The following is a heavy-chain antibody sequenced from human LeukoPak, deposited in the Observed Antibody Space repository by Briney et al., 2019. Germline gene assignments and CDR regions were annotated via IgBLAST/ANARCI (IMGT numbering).Heavy chain of an antibody. D-gene: IGHD6-19*01. CDR2: IIPIFGTA. CDR3: ARVGGYSSGWLDY. V-gene: IGHV1-69*13. J-gene: IGHJ4*02. CDR1: GGTFSSYA. Sequence: GASVKVSCTASGGTFSSYAISWVRQAPGQGLEWMGGIIPIFGTANYAQKFQGRVTITADESTSTAYMELSSLRSEDTAVYYCARVGGYSSGWLDYWGQGTLVTVSS.